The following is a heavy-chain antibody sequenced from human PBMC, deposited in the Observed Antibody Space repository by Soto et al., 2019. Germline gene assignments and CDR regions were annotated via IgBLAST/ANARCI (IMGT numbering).Heavy chain of an antibody. CDR2: ISAYNGNT. CDR3: ARYCSSTSCYKLNDAFDI. J-gene: IGHJ3*02. CDR1: GYTFTCYG. V-gene: IGHV1-18*01. Sequence: ASVKVSCKASGYTFTCYGISWVRQAPGQGLEWMGWISAYNGNTNYAQKLQGRVTMTTDTSTSTAYMELRSLRSDDTAVYYCARYCSSTSCYKLNDAFDIWGQRTMVTVSS. D-gene: IGHD2-2*02.